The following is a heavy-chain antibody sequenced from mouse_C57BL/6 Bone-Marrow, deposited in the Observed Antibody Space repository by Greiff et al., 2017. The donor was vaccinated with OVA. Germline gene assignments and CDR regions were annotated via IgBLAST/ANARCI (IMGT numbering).Heavy chain of an antibody. V-gene: IGHV3-6*01. Sequence: EVKLQESGPGLVKPSQSLSLTCSVTGYSITSGYYWNWIRQFPGNKLEWMGYISYDGSNNYNPSLKNRISITRDTSKNQFFLKLNSVTTEDTATYYCARGAYYDYDWFAYWGQGTLVTVSA. J-gene: IGHJ3*01. D-gene: IGHD2-4*01. CDR1: GYSITSGYY. CDR2: ISYDGSN. CDR3: ARGAYYDYDWFAY.